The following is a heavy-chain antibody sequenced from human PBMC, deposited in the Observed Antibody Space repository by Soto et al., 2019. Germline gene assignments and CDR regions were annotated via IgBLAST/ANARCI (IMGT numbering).Heavy chain of an antibody. D-gene: IGHD6-13*01. V-gene: IGHV1-69*01. CDR1: GGTFSNYG. CDR3: ATTPFNMASAGSYYFDS. CDR2: IIPLFGTL. J-gene: IGHJ4*02. Sequence: QVKLVQSGTEVKRPGSSVKVSCKASGGTFSNYGLSWVRQAPGHGLQWMGGIIPLFGTLHNAREFQDRVTMTADQSTGTASMDLRSLTYDDTAVYSCATTPFNMASAGSYYFDSWGQGILVTVSS.